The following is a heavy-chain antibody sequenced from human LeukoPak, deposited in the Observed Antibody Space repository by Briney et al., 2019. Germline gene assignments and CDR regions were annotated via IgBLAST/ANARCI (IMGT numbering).Heavy chain of an antibody. CDR1: GYSFTSYW. J-gene: IGHJ3*02. V-gene: IGHV5-51*01. CDR3: ARRDGYNMGAFDI. CDR2: MYPGDSDT. D-gene: IGHD5-24*01. Sequence: GESLKISCQGSGYSFTSYWVGWVRQMPGKGLEWMGIMYPGDSDTRYSPSFQGQVTISADKSISTAYLQRSSLKASDTAIYYCARRDGYNMGAFDIWGQGTMVTASS.